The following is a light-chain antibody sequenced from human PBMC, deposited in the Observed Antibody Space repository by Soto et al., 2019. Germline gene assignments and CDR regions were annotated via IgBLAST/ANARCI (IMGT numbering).Light chain of an antibody. CDR1: SNDVGGYDY. J-gene: IGLJ1*01. V-gene: IGLV2-14*01. CDR3: SSYTSSSTTLYV. Sequence: QSALTQPASVSGSPGQSITISCTGTSNDVGGYDYVSWYQQHPGKAPKLMIYDVSSRPSGVSNHFSGSKSGNTASLTISGLLAEDEADYYCSSYTSSSTTLYVFGTGTKLTVL. CDR2: DVS.